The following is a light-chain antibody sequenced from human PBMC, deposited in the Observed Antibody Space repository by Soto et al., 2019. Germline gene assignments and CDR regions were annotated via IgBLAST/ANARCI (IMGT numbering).Light chain of an antibody. CDR2: DVI. J-gene: IGLJ2*01. CDR1: SSDVGGYNY. V-gene: IGLV2-14*03. Sequence: QSALTQPASVSGSPGQSITISCTGTSSDVGGYNYVSWYQQHPGKAPKLMIYDVINQPSGVSNRFYGYKSGNSASLNISGLRAEDEADYYWSSYTSSSTYVVFGGGTKLTVL. CDR3: SSYTSSSTYVV.